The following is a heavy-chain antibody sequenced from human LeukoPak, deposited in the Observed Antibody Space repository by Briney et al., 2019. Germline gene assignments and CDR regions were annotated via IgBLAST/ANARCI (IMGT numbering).Heavy chain of an antibody. CDR3: ARAPRFRLVGVPKGPFDP. D-gene: IGHD1-26*01. CDR1: GFTFSSDG. Sequence: GGSLRLSCAASGFTFSSDGMSWVRQAPGKGLEWVSTLSDSGGSTYYADSVKGRFSISRDNAKNSLYLQMNSLRAEDTAVYYCARAPRFRLVGVPKGPFDPWGQGTLVTVSS. CDR2: LSDSGGST. V-gene: IGHV3-23*01. J-gene: IGHJ5*02.